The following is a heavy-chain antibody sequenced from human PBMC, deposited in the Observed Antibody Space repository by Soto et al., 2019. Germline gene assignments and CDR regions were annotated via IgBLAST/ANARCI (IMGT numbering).Heavy chain of an antibody. J-gene: IGHJ6*02. CDR3: ARDKGPWMVRGVTKNYYYGMDV. Sequence: PGGSLRLSCAASGFTFSDYYMSWIRQAPGKGLEWVSYISSSSSYTNYADSVKGRFTISRDNAKNSLYLQMNSLRAEDTAVYYCARDKGPWMVRGVTKNYYYGMDVWGQGTTVTVSS. CDR1: GFTFSDYY. V-gene: IGHV3-11*06. D-gene: IGHD3-10*01. CDR2: ISSSSSYT.